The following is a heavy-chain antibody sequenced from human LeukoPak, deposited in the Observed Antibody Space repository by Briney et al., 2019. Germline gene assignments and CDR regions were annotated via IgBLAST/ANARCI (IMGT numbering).Heavy chain of an antibody. V-gene: IGHV3-7*03. CDR1: GFTFSSYW. D-gene: IGHD3-16*01. CDR2: INHNGNVN. CDR3: AKGGGLDV. Sequence: GGPLRFSFAASGFTFSSYWMNWAGQAQGKGLEWVASINHNGNVNYYVDSVKGRFTISRDNAKNSLYLQMSNLRAEDTAVYFCAKGGGLDVWGQGATVTVSS. J-gene: IGHJ6*02.